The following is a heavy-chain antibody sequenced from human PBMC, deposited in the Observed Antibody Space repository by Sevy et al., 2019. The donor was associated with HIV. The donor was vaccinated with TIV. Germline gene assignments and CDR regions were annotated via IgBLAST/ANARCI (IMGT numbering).Heavy chain of an antibody. CDR2: IRQDGNEI. CDR1: GFTFDTYW. D-gene: IGHD2-8*02. J-gene: IGHJ6*02. V-gene: IGHV3-7*01. CDR3: ARDRFCTGGSCYWYGLDV. Sequence: GGSLRLSCVASGFTFDTYWMQWVRQAPGQGLEWVANIRQDGNEIYYADSVKGRFTISRDNAKESVYLQMNSLRAEDTAVYYCARDRFCTGGSCYWYGLDVWGQGTTVTVSS.